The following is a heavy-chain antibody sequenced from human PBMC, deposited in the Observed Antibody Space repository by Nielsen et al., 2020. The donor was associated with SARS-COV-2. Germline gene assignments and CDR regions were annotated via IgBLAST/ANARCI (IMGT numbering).Heavy chain of an antibody. CDR3: ARVDGLLYYYYGMDV. CDR2: IYYSGST. D-gene: IGHD2-2*02. Sequence: WIRQPPGKGLEWIGYIYYSGSTNYNSSLKSRVTISVDTSKNQFSLKLSSVTAADTAVYYCARVDGLLYYYYGMDVWGQGTTVTVSS. J-gene: IGHJ6*02. V-gene: IGHV4-59*01.